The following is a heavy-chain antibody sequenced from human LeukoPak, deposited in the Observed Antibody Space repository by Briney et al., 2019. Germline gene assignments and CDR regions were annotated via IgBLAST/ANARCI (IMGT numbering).Heavy chain of an antibody. CDR3: ARGERWLQFWPFDY. CDR1: GVSISSHY. D-gene: IGHD5-24*01. V-gene: IGHV4-59*11. CDR2: IYYSGST. J-gene: IGHJ4*02. Sequence: SETLSFTCTVSGVSISSHYWRWVRQPPGKGMEWLGYIYYSGSTNYNPSLKSRVTISVDTSKNQFSLKLSSVTAADTAVYYCARGERWLQFWPFDYWGQGTLVTVSS.